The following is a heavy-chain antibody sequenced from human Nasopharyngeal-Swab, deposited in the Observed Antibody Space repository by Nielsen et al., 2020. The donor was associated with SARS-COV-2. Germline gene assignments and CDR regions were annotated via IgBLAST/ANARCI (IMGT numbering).Heavy chain of an antibody. CDR2: ISSSSSYI. D-gene: IGHD1-1*01. CDR1: GFTFSSYS. CDR3: ARVSGTQSIYYYYGMDV. Sequence: GESLEISRAASGFTFSSYSISWARQAPGQRLEWVSSISSSSSYIYYADSVKGRFTISRDNAKNSLYLQMNSLRAEDTAVYYCARVSGTQSIYYYYGMDVWGQGTTVTVSS. J-gene: IGHJ6*02. V-gene: IGHV3-21*01.